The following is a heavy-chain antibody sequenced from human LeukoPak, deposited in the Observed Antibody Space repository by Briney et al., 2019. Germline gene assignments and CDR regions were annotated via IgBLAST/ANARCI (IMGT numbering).Heavy chain of an antibody. Sequence: PSETLSLTCTVSGGSIFSYYWSWIRQPPGEGLEWMGYIYYSGSTNYNPSLKSRVTISVDTSKNQFSLRVSSVTAADTAVYYCARHLNNCGDDCYIFDYWGQGTLVTVSS. CDR1: GGSIFSYY. CDR2: IYYSGST. J-gene: IGHJ4*02. V-gene: IGHV4-59*08. CDR3: ARHLNNCGDDCYIFDY. D-gene: IGHD2-21*01.